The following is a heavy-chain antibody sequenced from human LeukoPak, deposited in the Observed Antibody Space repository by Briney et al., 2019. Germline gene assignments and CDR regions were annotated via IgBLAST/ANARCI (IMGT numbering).Heavy chain of an antibody. CDR1: GGSISSGSYY. D-gene: IGHD6-13*01. CDR3: ARDTEGGLAAAANYYYYYYMDV. CDR2: IYTSGST. J-gene: IGHJ6*03. V-gene: IGHV4-61*02. Sequence: SQTLSLTCTVSGGSISSGSYYWSWIRQPAGKGLEWIGRIYTSGSTNYNPSLKSRVTISVDTSKNQSSLKLSSVTAADTAVYYCARDTEGGLAAAANYYYYYYMDVWGKGTTVTVSS.